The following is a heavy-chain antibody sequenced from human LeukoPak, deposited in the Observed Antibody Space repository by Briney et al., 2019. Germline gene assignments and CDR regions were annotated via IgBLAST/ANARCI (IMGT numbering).Heavy chain of an antibody. CDR1: GFTFSSYS. CDR2: ISGGGGST. CDR3: AKDGEVAALDY. V-gene: IGHV3-23*01. J-gene: IGHJ4*02. Sequence: GGSLRLSCAASGFTFSSYSMNWVRQAPGKGLAWVSAISGGGGSTSYADSVKGRFTISRDNSKNTLYLQMSSLRAEDTAVYYCAKDGEVAALDYWGQGTLVTVSS. D-gene: IGHD5-24*01.